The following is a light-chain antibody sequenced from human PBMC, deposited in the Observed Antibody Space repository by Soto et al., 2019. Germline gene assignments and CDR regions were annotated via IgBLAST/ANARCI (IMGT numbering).Light chain of an antibody. V-gene: IGKV3-20*01. CDR1: ESVASNY. CDR3: QQYGSSPWT. Sequence: EIVLTQSPGTLSLSPGETATLSCRASESVASNYLAWYQQKPGQAPRLLVYGASTRATGIPDRFSGSGSGPAFTLRIARLEPEDCAVYFCQQYGSSPWTAGQGTKVEIK. J-gene: IGKJ1*01. CDR2: GAS.